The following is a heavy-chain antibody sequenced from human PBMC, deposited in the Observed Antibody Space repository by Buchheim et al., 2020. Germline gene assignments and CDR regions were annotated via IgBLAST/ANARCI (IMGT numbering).Heavy chain of an antibody. Sequence: QVQLVESGGGVVQPGRSLRLSCAASGFTFSSYGMHWVRQAPGKGLEWVAVIWYDGSNKYYADSVKGRFTISRDNSKNTRYLQMNSLRAEDTAVYYCARDRLSGWVSYYYGMDVWGQGTT. CDR1: GFTFSSYG. V-gene: IGHV3-33*01. J-gene: IGHJ6*02. CDR2: IWYDGSNK. CDR3: ARDRLSGWVSYYYGMDV. D-gene: IGHD6-19*01.